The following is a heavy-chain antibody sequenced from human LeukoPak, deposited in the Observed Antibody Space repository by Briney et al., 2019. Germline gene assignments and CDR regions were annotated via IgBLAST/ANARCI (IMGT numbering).Heavy chain of an antibody. CDR1: GGSISSSSYY. J-gene: IGHJ4*02. Sequence: PSETLSLTCTVSGGSISSSSYYWGWIRQPPGKGLEWIGSIYYSGSTYYNPSLKSRVTMSVDTSKNQFSLKLSSVTAADTAVYYCARVAVGATELDYWGQGTLVTVSS. V-gene: IGHV4-39*07. D-gene: IGHD1-26*01. CDR2: IYYSGST. CDR3: ARVAVGATELDY.